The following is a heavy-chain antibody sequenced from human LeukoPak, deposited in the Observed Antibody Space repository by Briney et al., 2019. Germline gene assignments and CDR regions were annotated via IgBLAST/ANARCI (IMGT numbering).Heavy chain of an antibody. CDR2: INHSGST. V-gene: IGHV4-34*01. CDR3: ARGPLVTSYYYYMDV. Sequence: SETLSLTCAVYGGSFSGYYWSWIRQPPGKGLEWIGEINHSGSTNYNPSLKSRVTISVDTSKNQFSLKLSPVTAADTAVYYCARGPLVTSYYYYMDVWGKGTTVTVSS. D-gene: IGHD3-9*01. J-gene: IGHJ6*03. CDR1: GGSFSGYY.